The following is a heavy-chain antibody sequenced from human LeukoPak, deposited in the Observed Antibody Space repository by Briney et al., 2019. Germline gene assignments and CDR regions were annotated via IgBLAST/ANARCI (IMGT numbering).Heavy chain of an antibody. CDR2: IYYSGST. V-gene: IGHV4-39*07. CDR3: ARGRKWLRLVPYYFDY. Sequence: SETLSLTCTVSGGSISSSSYYWGWIRQPPGKGLEWIGSIYYSGSTYYNPSLKSRVTISVDTSKNQFSLKLSSVTAADTAVYYCARGRKWLRLVPYYFDYWGQGTLVTVSS. J-gene: IGHJ4*02. CDR1: GGSISSSSYY. D-gene: IGHD5-12*01.